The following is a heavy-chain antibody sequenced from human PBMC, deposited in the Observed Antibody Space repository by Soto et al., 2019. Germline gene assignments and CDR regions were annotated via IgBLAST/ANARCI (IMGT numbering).Heavy chain of an antibody. CDR3: ARDLSYGSLDFDY. CDR1: GCTFKNYG. J-gene: IGHJ4*02. Sequence: SLRLSCVASGCTFKNYGMHWALQAPGKGLEWVADFWADGRTTYYADSVKGRFSISRDNVKNTLYLQMDSLRADDTAVYYCARDLSYGSLDFDYWGRGTLVTVSS. V-gene: IGHV3-33*01. CDR2: FWADGRTT. D-gene: IGHD5-18*01.